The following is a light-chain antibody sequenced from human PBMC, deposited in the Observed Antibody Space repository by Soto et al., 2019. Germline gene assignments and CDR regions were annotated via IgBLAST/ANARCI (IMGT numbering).Light chain of an antibody. V-gene: IGLV2-14*01. CDR2: EVS. CDR3: SSYVSGKTAVA. Sequence: QSALTQPASVSGSPGQSVTISCTGSSSDIGHYNYVSWYQQHAGKVPKLILYEVSNRPSGVSHRFSGSKSGNTASLTIAGLQAEAEADYYCSSYVSGKTAVAFGGGTKLTVL. J-gene: IGLJ2*01. CDR1: SSDIGHYNY.